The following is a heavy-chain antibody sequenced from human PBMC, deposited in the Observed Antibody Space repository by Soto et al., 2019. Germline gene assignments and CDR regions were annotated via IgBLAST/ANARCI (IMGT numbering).Heavy chain of an antibody. V-gene: IGHV3-74*01. D-gene: IGHD3-10*01. Sequence: PGGSLRLSCAASGFAFDSYWMHWVRQVPGERPVWVSRIDYDGTTTTYADFVKGRFTISRDNAKNTLYLQMNNLRAEDTAVYYCTRGPRPSSAGTGAYWGQGT. CDR3: TRGPRPSSAGTGAY. CDR2: IDYDGTTT. CDR1: GFAFDSYW. J-gene: IGHJ4*02.